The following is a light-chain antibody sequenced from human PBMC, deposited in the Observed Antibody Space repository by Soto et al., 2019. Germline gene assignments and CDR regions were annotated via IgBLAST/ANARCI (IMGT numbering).Light chain of an antibody. J-gene: IGLJ1*01. Sequence: QSALTQPASVSGSPGQSITISCTGTSSDVGGYNYVSWYQQHPGKAPKLMIYDVSNRPSGVSNRFSGSKSGNTASLTISGLQAGDEADYYCSSYTSSSTDFGTGTKLTVL. V-gene: IGLV2-14*01. CDR2: DVS. CDR3: SSYTSSSTD. CDR1: SSDVGGYNY.